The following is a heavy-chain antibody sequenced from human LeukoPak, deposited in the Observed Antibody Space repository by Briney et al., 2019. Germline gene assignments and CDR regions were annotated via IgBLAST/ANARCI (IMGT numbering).Heavy chain of an antibody. CDR2: IYYSGST. CDR1: GGSISSSSYY. J-gene: IGHJ4*02. V-gene: IGHV4-39*07. D-gene: IGHD5-18*01. Sequence: SETLSLTCIVSGGSISSSSYYWGWIRQPPGKGLEWIGSIYYSGSTYYNPSLKSRVTISVDTSKNQFSLKLRSVTAADTAVYYCARDRMGTVMVPIDYWGQGTLVTVSS. CDR3: ARDRMGTVMVPIDY.